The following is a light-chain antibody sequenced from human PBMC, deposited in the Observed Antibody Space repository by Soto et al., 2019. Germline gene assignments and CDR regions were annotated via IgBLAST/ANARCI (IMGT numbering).Light chain of an antibody. Sequence: QSALTQPPSVSGAPGQRVTIACSGSNSNIGAGYGAHWYRHFPGEAPKLLLSGHSHRPSGVPDRFSGSKSGTSASLVITGLQAEDEADYYCQSYDSGLSGLIFAAGTKLTVL. V-gene: IGLV1-40*01. CDR1: NSNIGAGYG. CDR3: QSYDSGLSGLI. J-gene: IGLJ2*01. CDR2: GHS.